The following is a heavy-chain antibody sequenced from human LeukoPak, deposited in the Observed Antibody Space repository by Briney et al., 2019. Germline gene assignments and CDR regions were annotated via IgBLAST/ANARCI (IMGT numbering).Heavy chain of an antibody. CDR3: ARAPITMVRGLYYYNGMDV. D-gene: IGHD3-10*01. J-gene: IGHJ6*04. Sequence: SGTLSLTCAVSGGSISSSNWWSWVRQPPGKGLEWIGEIYHSGSTNYNPSLKSRVTISVDKSKNQFSLKLSSVTAADTAVYYCARAPITMVRGLYYYNGMDVWGKGTTVTVSS. CDR2: IYHSGST. CDR1: GGSISSSNW. V-gene: IGHV4-4*02.